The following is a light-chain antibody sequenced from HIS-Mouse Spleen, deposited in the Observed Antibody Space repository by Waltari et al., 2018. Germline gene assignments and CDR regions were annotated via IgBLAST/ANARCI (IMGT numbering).Light chain of an antibody. CDR2: EDS. V-gene: IGLV3-10*01. J-gene: IGLJ2*01. CDR3: YSTDSSGNHRV. Sequence: SYELTPPPSASVSPVQTARIRCSGHAFPKKAAYGYHQKSGQAPVLVIYEDSKRPSGIPERFSGSSSGTMATLTISGAQVEDEADYYCYSTDSSGNHRVFGGGTKLTVL. CDR1: AFPKKA.